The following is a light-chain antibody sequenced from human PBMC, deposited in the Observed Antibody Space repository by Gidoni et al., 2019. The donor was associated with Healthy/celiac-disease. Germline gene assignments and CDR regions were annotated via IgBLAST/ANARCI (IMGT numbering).Light chain of an antibody. V-gene: IGKV1-39*01. Sequence: DIKMTQSPSSLSASVGERVTITCRASQSISSYLNWYQQKLGKDPKLLIYAASSLQSGVPSRFSGSGSGTDFTLTISSLQPEDFATYYCQQGYSTRWTFGQGTKVEIK. J-gene: IGKJ1*01. CDR1: QSISSY. CDR2: AAS. CDR3: QQGYSTRWT.